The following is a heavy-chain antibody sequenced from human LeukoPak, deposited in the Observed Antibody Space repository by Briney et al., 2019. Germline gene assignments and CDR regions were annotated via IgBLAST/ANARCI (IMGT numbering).Heavy chain of an antibody. CDR3: ARGGRGATGINP. J-gene: IGHJ5*02. Sequence: SETLSLTCAVYGGSFSSYYWSWIRQPPGKGLGWIWEINHSGSTNYNPSHKSRVTISVDTYKNQCSLQLSSGTAADEAVYYCARGGRGATGINPWGQGTLVTVSS. CDR1: GGSFSSYY. CDR2: INHSGST. V-gene: IGHV4-34*01. D-gene: IGHD1-1*01.